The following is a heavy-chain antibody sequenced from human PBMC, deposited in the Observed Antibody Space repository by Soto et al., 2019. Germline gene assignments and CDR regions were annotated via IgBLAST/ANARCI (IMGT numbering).Heavy chain of an antibody. Sequence: VQLVQSGAEMRKPGASVKVSCRASGYTFSGYYIHWVRQAPGQGLEWMGWVNAYNGFPNIQQKFQGRLTMTRDTSITTAYMELTCPKYYVTAVYYCASSPSGAAQTVLCLWGHRTLV. CDR1: GYTFSGYY. CDR2: VNAYNGFP. D-gene: IGHD2-2*01. V-gene: IGHV1-2*02. CDR3: ASSPSGAAQTVLCL. J-gene: IGHJ4*01.